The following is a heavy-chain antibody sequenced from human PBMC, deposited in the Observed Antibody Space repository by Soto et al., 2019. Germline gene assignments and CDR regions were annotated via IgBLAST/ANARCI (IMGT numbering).Heavy chain of an antibody. CDR3: ARVSGVEGAFDI. J-gene: IGHJ3*02. V-gene: IGHV3-33*01. CDR1: GFTFSSYG. Sequence: QVQLVESGGGVVQPGRSLRLSCAASGFTFSSYGMHWVRQAPGKGLEWVAVIWYDGSNKYYADSVKGRSTISRDNSKNTLYLQMNSLRAEDTAVYYCARVSGVEGAFDIWGQGTMVTVSS. CDR2: IWYDGSNK.